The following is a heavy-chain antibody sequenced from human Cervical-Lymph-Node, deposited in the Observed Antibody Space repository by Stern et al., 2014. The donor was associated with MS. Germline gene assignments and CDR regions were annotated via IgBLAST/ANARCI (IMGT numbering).Heavy chain of an antibody. J-gene: IGHJ4*02. Sequence: QVQLVQSGAEVKKPGASVKVSCKASGYTFTSYYMHWVRQDPGQGLEWMGIINPSGGSTSYAQKFQGRVTMTRDTSTSTVYMELSSLRSEDTAVYYCARVGYYDSSGYYSHRSFDYWGQGTLVTVSS. CDR1: GYTFTSYY. CDR3: ARVGYYDSSGYYSHRSFDY. D-gene: IGHD3-22*01. V-gene: IGHV1-46*01. CDR2: INPSGGST.